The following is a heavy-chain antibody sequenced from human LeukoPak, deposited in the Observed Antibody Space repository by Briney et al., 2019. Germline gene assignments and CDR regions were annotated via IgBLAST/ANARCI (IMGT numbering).Heavy chain of an antibody. J-gene: IGHJ4*02. Sequence: PGGSLRLSCAASGFTFRRYWLHWVRQAPGKGLVWVSRINSDGSSTSYPDSVKGRCTNFRDNAKNTLYLQMNSLRAEEQAVYYCARDKDDFWSGYSVDYWRRGSLVTV. CDR2: INSDGSST. CDR1: GFTFRRYW. CDR3: ARDKDDFWSGYSVDY. D-gene: IGHD3-3*01. V-gene: IGHV3-74*01.